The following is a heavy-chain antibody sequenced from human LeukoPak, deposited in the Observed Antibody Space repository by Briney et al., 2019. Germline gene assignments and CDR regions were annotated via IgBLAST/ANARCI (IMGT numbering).Heavy chain of an antibody. CDR3: ARGDAFSGDH. Sequence: GRSRRLSCAVSGLILRNFWMSWVRQAPGRGLEWVANIHPEGNEKYHVESVKGRFTISRDNPKSSLVLQMNGRRVEDTAVYYCARGDAFSGDHWGQGTLVTVSS. CDR1: GLILRNFW. V-gene: IGHV3-7*04. J-gene: IGHJ4*02. CDR2: IHPEGNEK.